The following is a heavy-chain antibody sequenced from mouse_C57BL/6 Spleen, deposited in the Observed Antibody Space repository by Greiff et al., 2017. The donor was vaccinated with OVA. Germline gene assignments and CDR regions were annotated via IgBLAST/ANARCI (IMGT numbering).Heavy chain of an antibody. Sequence: DVKLVESGGGLVKPGGSLKLSCAASGFTFSSYTMTWVRQTPEQRLEWVATISGGGGNTYYPDSVKGRYTISRDNAKNTLYLQMSSLRSEDTALYYCASSHNITTVEGYFGVWGTGTTVTVSS. J-gene: IGHJ1*03. D-gene: IGHD1-1*01. CDR3: ASSHNITTVEGYFGV. V-gene: IGHV5-9*01. CDR2: ISGGGGNT. CDR1: GFTFSSYT.